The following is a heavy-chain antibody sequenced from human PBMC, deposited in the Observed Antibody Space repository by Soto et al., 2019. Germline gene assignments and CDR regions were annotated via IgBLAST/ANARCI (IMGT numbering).Heavy chain of an antibody. CDR2: INPNSGGT. V-gene: IGHV1-2*04. J-gene: IGHJ6*03. CDR1: GYTFTDYY. CDR3: ARAREEEYSSSPHTYYYYYYMDV. Sequence: GASVKVSCKASGYTFTDYYMHWVRQAPGQGLEWMGWINPNSGGTNYAQKFQGWVTMTRDTSISTAYMELSRLRSDDTAVYYCARAREEEYSSSPHTYYYYYYMDVWGKGTTVTVSS. D-gene: IGHD6-6*01.